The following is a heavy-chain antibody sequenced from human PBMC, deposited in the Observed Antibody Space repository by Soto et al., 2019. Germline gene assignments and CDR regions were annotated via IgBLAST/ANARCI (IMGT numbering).Heavy chain of an antibody. CDR3: ARDPGIAAAGRSGLFDP. CDR2: ISSSSSYT. CDR1: GFTFSDYY. J-gene: IGHJ5*02. D-gene: IGHD6-13*01. V-gene: IGHV3-11*06. Sequence: QVQLVESGGGLVKPGGSLRLSCAASGFTFSDYYMSWIRQAPGKGLEWVSYISSSSSYTNYADSVKGRFTISRDNAKNSLYLQMNSLRAEDTAVYYCARDPGIAAAGRSGLFDPWGQGTLVTVSS.